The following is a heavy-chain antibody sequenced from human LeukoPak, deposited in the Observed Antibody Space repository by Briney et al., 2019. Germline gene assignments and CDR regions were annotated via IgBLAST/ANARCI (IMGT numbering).Heavy chain of an antibody. Sequence: GGSLRLSCAASGFTFSSNWMSWVRQAPGKGLEWVANIKEDGTEKYYVDSVKGRFTISRDNARKSLYLQMNSLRAEDTAVYYCVSGRGWSATPYFDYWGQGTLVTVSS. D-gene: IGHD6-19*01. CDR2: IKEDGTEK. CDR1: GFTFSSNW. V-gene: IGHV3-7*01. CDR3: VSGRGWSATPYFDY. J-gene: IGHJ4*02.